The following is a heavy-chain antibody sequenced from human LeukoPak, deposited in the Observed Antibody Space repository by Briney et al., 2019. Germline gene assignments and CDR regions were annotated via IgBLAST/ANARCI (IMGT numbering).Heavy chain of an antibody. J-gene: IGHJ6*03. Sequence: SETLSLTCTVSGGSISSYYWSWIRQPPGKGLEWIGYIYYSGSTNYNPSLKSRVTISVDTSKNRFSLKLSSVTAADTAVYYCARTGGSFYFYYYMDVWGKGTTVTVSS. CDR2: IYYSGST. CDR3: ARTGGSFYFYYYMDV. CDR1: GGSISSYY. V-gene: IGHV4-59*12. D-gene: IGHD1-26*01.